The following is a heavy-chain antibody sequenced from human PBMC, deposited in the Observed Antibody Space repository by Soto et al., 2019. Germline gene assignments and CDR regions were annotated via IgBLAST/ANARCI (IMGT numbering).Heavy chain of an antibody. J-gene: IGHJ4*02. CDR1: GFTFSSYA. CDR2: ISYDGSNK. Sequence: GGSLRLSCAASGFTFSSYAMHWVRQAPGKGLEWVAVISYDGSNKYYADSVKGRFTISRDNSKNTLYLQMNSLRAEDTAVYYCAREGLIVGATTGFDYWGQGTLVTVSS. V-gene: IGHV3-30-3*01. D-gene: IGHD1-26*01. CDR3: AREGLIVGATTGFDY.